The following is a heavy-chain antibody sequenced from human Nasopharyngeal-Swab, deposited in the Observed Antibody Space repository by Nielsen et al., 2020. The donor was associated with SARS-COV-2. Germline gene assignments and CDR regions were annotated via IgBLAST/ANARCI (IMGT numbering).Heavy chain of an antibody. CDR1: GYTFTSYG. CDR2: ISAYNGNT. Sequence: ASVKVSCKASGYTFTSYGISWVRQAPGQGLEWMGWISAYNGNTNYAQKLQGRVTMTTDTSTSTAYMELSSLRSEDTAVYYCARDGSSGGATSAFDIWGQGTMVTVS. CDR3: ARDGSSGGATSAFDI. D-gene: IGHD1-26*01. J-gene: IGHJ3*02. V-gene: IGHV1-18*01.